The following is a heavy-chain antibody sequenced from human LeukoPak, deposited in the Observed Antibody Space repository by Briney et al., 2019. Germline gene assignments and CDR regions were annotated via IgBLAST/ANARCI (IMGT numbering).Heavy chain of an antibody. CDR3: ARGGIAVAPDYYYGMDV. J-gene: IGHJ6*02. V-gene: IGHV4-34*01. CDR1: GRSFSGYY. CDR2: INHSGST. Sequence: SETLSLTCAVYGRSFSGYYWSWIRQPPGKGLEWIGEINHSGSTNYNPSLKSRVTISVDTSKNQFSLKLSSVTAADTAVYYCARGGIAVAPDYYYGMDVWGQGTTVTVSS. D-gene: IGHD6-19*01.